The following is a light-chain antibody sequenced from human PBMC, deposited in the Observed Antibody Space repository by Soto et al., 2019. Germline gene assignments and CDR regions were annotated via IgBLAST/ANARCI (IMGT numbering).Light chain of an antibody. Sequence: IQMTQSPSSLSASAGDRVIITCRASHDDGHELSWYQQRPGNAPKLLIYAASTLDSGVPPRFSGSGSGTVFALTISSLHPEDFATYFCLQAYILPRTFGQGTTVEI. CDR1: HDDGHE. CDR3: LQAYILPRT. V-gene: IGKV1-6*01. J-gene: IGKJ1*01. CDR2: AAS.